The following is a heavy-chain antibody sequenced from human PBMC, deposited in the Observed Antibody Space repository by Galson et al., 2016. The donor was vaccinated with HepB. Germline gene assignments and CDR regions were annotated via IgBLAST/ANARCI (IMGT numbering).Heavy chain of an antibody. J-gene: IGHJ4*02. Sequence: QSGAEVKKPGESLRISCSGSGYSFTDYWISWVRQMPGRGLEWMGRSDPSDSYTNYSPSFQGHVTISVDNSITTAYLQWSSLKASDTAMYYCARLTYFDGSGYLSGFDYWGQGTLVTVSS. CDR1: GYSFTDYW. V-gene: IGHV5-10-1*01. D-gene: IGHD3-22*01. CDR2: SDPSDSYT. CDR3: ARLTYFDGSGYLSGFDY.